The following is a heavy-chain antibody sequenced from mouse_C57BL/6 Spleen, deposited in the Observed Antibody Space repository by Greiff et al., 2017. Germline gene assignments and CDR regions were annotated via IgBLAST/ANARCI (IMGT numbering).Heavy chain of an antibody. CDR1: GYSFTDYY. Sequence: LVESGPELVKPGASVKISCKASGYSFTDYYMNWVKQSNGKSLEWIGVINPNYGTTSYNQNFKGKSTLTVDQSTSTDNMQLNSLTSEDSAVYSGASHSTNYFDDWGQGTTLTVSS. CDR3: ASHSTNYFDD. V-gene: IGHV1-39*01. CDR2: INPNYGTT. D-gene: IGHD2-5*01. J-gene: IGHJ2*01.